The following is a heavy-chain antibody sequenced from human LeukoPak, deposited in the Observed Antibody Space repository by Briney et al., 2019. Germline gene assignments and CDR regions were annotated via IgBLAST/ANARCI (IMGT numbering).Heavy chain of an antibody. CDR2: IKQDGSEK. D-gene: IGHD3-10*01. CDR3: ARYLITWRGNWFDP. CDR1: GLTFSSYW. J-gene: IGHJ5*02. V-gene: IGHV3-7*01. Sequence: GGSLRLSCAASGLTFSSYWMSWVRQAPGKGLEWVANIKQDGSEKDYVDSVKGRFTISRDNSKNTLYLQMNSLRAEDTAVYYCARYLITWRGNWFDPWGQGTLVTVSS.